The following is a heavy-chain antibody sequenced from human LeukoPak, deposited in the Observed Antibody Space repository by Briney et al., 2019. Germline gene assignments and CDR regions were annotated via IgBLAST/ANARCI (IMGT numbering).Heavy chain of an antibody. CDR1: GFTFSASV. V-gene: IGHV3-73*01. J-gene: IGHJ4*02. D-gene: IGHD2-21*02. Sequence: GGSLKLSCAASGFTFSASVMHWVRQASGKGLEWVGRVRSRADNYATAYAASVRGRFTISRDDSKNTAFLQMNSLKTEDTAVYYCTRLWGDRGGDCYYHDYWGQGTLVTVSS. CDR2: VRSRADNYAT. CDR3: TRLWGDRGGDCYYHDY.